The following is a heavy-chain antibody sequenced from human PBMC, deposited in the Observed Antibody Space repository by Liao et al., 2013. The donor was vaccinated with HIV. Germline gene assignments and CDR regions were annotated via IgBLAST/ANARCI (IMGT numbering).Heavy chain of an antibody. J-gene: IGHJ3*02. Sequence: QVQLQESGPGLVKPSLTLSLTCTVSGGSISSGTYYWSWIRQPAGKGLEWIGRISGTGIPYYNPSLESRVTISVDTSKNQFSLNLTSVTAADTAFYYCARSVYFPRGTGFGFDIWGQGTMVTVSS. CDR3: ARSVYFPRGTGFGFDI. V-gene: IGHV4-61*02. D-gene: IGHD1-26*01. CDR1: GGSISSGTYY. CDR2: ISGTGIP.